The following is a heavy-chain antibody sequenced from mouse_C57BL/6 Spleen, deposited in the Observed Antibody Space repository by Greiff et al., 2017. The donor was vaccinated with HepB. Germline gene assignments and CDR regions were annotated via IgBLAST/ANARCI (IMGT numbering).Heavy chain of an antibody. D-gene: IGHD2-4*01. V-gene: IGHV5-17*01. CDR3: ARPVYYDYDVYYAMDY. Sequence: DVHLVESGGGLVKPGGSLKLSCAASGFTFSDYGMHWVRQAPEKGLEWVAYISSGSSTIYYADTVKGRFTISRDNAKNTLFLQMTSLRSEDTAMYYCARPVYYDYDVYYAMDYWGQGTSVTVSS. CDR1: GFTFSDYG. J-gene: IGHJ4*01. CDR2: ISSGSSTI.